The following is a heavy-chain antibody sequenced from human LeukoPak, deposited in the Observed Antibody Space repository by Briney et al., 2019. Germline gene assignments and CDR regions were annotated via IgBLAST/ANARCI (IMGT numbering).Heavy chain of an antibody. CDR3: AKGFGSGPKYYYDSSGYHNYFDY. CDR1: GFTFSSYG. CDR2: IWYDGSNK. J-gene: IGHJ4*02. D-gene: IGHD3-22*01. Sequence: PGGSLRLSCAASGFTFSSYGMHWVRQAPGKGLEWVAVIWYDGSNKYYADSVKGRFTISRDNSKNTLYLQMNSLRAKDTAVYYCAKGFGSGPKYYYDSSGYHNYFDYWGQGTLVTVSS. V-gene: IGHV3-33*06.